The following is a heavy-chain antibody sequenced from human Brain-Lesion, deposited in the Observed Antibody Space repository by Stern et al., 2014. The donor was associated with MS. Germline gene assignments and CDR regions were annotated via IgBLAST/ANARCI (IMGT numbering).Heavy chain of an antibody. CDR3: ARTYYDSSGYYDQSGTFDY. CDR2: ITGTGSYI. CDR1: GFTFRSYS. Sequence: EVQLVESGGGLVKPGGSLRLSCAASGFTFRSYSMNWVRQAPGKGLEWVSSITGTGSYIYYADSVKGRFTISRDNAKNSLYLQMNSLRAEDTAVYYCARTYYDSSGYYDQSGTFDYWGQGTLVTVSS. J-gene: IGHJ4*02. V-gene: IGHV3-21*01. D-gene: IGHD3-22*01.